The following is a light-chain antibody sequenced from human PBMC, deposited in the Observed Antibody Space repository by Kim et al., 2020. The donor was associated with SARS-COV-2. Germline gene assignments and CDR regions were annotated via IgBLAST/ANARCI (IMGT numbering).Light chain of an antibody. CDR1: NVGSES. V-gene: IGLV3-21*01. CDR3: QVWDSDRDPFV. Sequence: SYELTQPRSVSVTPGETATITCEGYNVGSESVHWYQQKPGQAPLLVIYYNGDRPSGIPARFSGSNPGGTANLPISGVEAGVEAGYFCQVWDSDRDPFVFG. J-gene: IGLJ1*01. CDR2: YNG.